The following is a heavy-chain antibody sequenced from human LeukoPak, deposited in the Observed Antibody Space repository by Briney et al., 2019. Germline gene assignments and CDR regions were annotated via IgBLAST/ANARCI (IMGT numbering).Heavy chain of an antibody. V-gene: IGHV3-21*01. Sequence: GGSLRLSCAASGFTFSTFNMNWVRQAPGKGPEWVSSITSGGDYIYYADSVKGRFTTSRDNAKNSLSLQLNSLRVEDTAVYYCARGHYDVLAASYKWTPDYWGQGTLVTVSS. D-gene: IGHD3-9*01. CDR1: GFTFSTFN. CDR2: ITSGGDYI. J-gene: IGHJ4*02. CDR3: ARGHYDVLAASYKWTPDY.